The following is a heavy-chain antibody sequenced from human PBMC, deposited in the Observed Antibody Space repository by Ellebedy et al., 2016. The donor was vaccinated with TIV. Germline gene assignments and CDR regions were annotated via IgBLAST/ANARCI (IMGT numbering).Heavy chain of an antibody. J-gene: IGHJ2*01. Sequence: GGSLRLXXAASGFTFSSYAMSWVRQAPGKGLEWVSAISGSGGSTYYADSVKGRFTISRDNSKNTLYLQMNSLRAEDTAVYHCATLRGYDILTGYLPRYFDLWGRGTLVTVSS. V-gene: IGHV3-23*01. CDR1: GFTFSSYA. CDR2: ISGSGGST. D-gene: IGHD3-9*01. CDR3: ATLRGYDILTGYLPRYFDL.